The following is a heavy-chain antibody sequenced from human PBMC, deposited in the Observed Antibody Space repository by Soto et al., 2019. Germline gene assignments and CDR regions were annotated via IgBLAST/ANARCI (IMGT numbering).Heavy chain of an antibody. CDR1: GGSISSYY. J-gene: IGHJ4*02. V-gene: IGHV4-59*08. Sequence: QVQLQESGPGLVKPSETLSLTCTVSGGSISSYYWSWIRQPPGKGLEWIGYIYYSGSTNYNPSLKSRVTISVDTSKNQFSLKLSSVTAADTAVYYCASQRYGSGSLDYWGQGTLVTVSS. CDR3: ASQRYGSGSLDY. D-gene: IGHD3-10*01. CDR2: IYYSGST.